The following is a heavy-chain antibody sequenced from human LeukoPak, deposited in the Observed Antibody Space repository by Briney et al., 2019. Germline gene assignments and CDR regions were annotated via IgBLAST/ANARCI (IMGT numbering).Heavy chain of an antibody. CDR3: AKGYWDIVVVVAATPFDY. J-gene: IGHJ4*02. D-gene: IGHD2-15*01. V-gene: IGHV3-23*01. CDR1: GFTFSSYA. CDR2: ISGSGGST. Sequence: GGSLRLSCAASGFTFSSYAMSWVRQAPGKGLEWVSAISGSGGSTYYADSVKGRFTISRDNSKNTLYLQVNSLRAEDTAVYYCAKGYWDIVVVVAATPFDYWGQGTLVTVSS.